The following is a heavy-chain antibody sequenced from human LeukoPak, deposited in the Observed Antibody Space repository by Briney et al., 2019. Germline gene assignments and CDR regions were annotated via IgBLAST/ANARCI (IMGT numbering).Heavy chain of an antibody. D-gene: IGHD1-1*01. CDR3: ARVPGTVDY. V-gene: IGHV4-39*07. CDR2: IYHSGST. J-gene: IGHJ4*02. Sequence: PSETLSLTCTVSGGSISSSSYYWGWIRQPPGKGLEWIGSIYHSGSTYYNPSLKSRVTISVDTSKNQFSLKLSSVTAADTAVYYCARVPGTVDYWGQGTLVTVSS. CDR1: GGSISSSSYY.